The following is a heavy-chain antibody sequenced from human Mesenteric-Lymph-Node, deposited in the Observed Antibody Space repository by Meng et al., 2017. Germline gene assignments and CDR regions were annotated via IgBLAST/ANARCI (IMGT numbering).Heavy chain of an antibody. D-gene: IGHD4/OR15-4a*01. CDR1: GFTFSSYG. CDR2: ICNAGTSK. Sequence: GESLKISCAASGFTFSSYGMHWVRQAPGKGLEWVAVICNAGTSKYYADSVNDRFTISRDNSKNTLYLQMNGLRAEDKAVYYCVEDTTDYGLYHWGQGTLVTVSS. V-gene: IGHV3-33*01. CDR3: VEDTTDYGLYH. J-gene: IGHJ5*02.